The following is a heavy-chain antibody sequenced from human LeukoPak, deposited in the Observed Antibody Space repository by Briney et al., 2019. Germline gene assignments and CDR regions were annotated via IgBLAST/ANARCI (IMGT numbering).Heavy chain of an antibody. Sequence: SETLSLTCTVSGGSISSYYWSWIRQPPGKGLEWIGYIYYSGSTNYNLSLKSRVTISVDTSKNQLSLKLSSVSAADTAVYYCARAHHDSSGYYYVRWFDPWGQGTLVTVSS. CDR1: GGSISSYY. D-gene: IGHD3-22*01. CDR2: IYYSGST. CDR3: ARAHHDSSGYYYVRWFDP. J-gene: IGHJ5*02. V-gene: IGHV4-59*01.